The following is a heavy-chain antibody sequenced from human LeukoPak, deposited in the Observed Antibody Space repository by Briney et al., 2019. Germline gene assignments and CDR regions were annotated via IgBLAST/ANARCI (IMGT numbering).Heavy chain of an antibody. Sequence: GASVKVSCKASGYTFTSYYMHWVRQAPGQGLEWMGIINPSGGSTSYAQKFQGRVTMTRDTSTSTVYMELSSLRSEDTAVYYCARIGPTASGSSGSGDYWGQGTLVTVSS. D-gene: IGHD6-19*01. CDR1: GYTFTSYY. V-gene: IGHV1-46*01. CDR2: INPSGGST. CDR3: ARIGPTASGSSGSGDY. J-gene: IGHJ4*02.